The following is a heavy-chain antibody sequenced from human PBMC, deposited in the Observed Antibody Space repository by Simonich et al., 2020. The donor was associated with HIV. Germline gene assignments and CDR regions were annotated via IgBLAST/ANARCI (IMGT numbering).Heavy chain of an antibody. CDR1: GGSFSGYY. CDR3: ARRHPTTVTTPYFDY. J-gene: IGHJ4*02. Sequence: QVQLQQWGAGLLKPSETLSLTCAVYGGSFSGYYWSWIRQPPGKGLEWIGEINHSGSTNYNPSLKSRVTISVDTAKNQFSLKLSSVTAADTAVYYCARRHPTTVTTPYFDYWGQGTLVTVSP. V-gene: IGHV4-34*01. CDR2: INHSGST. D-gene: IGHD4-17*01.